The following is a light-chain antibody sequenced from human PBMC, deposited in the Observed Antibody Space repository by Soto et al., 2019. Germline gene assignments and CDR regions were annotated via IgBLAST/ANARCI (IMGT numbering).Light chain of an antibody. CDR1: SSDVGSYNL. J-gene: IGLJ1*01. CDR3: SSYAGSNIYV. Sequence: QSVLTQPASVSGSPGQSITISCTGTSSDVGSYNLVSWYQQHPGKAPKLLIYGVTQRPSGVPDRFSGSKSGNTASLTVSGLQDEDEGYYYCSSYAGSNIYVFGTGTKVTVL. V-gene: IGLV2-14*02. CDR2: GVT.